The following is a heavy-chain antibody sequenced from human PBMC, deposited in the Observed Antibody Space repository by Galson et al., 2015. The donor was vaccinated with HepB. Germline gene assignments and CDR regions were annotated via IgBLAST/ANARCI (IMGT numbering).Heavy chain of an antibody. CDR3: ARQGGKWLQFFSDQ. D-gene: IGHD5-24*01. CDR2: IDPSDSHT. V-gene: IGHV5-10-1*01. J-gene: IGHJ4*02. CDR1: GYSFTSYW. Sequence: QSGAEVKKPGESLRISCKGSGYSFTSYWISWVRQMPGKGLEWMGRIDPSDSHTKYSPSFQGHVTISTDKPISTAYLQWSSLKASDTAMYYCARQGGKWLQFFSDQWGQGTLVTVSS.